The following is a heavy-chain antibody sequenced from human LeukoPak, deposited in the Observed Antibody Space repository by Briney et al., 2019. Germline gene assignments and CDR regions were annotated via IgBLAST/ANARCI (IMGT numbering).Heavy chain of an antibody. J-gene: IGHJ4*02. V-gene: IGHV4-59*08. Sequence: SETLSLTCTVSGSSISSYYWSWMRQSPGKGLEWIGYIYYSGSTNYNPSLKSRVTISLDTSKNQFSLQLRSVTAADTAVYYCASTEWNYARWGQGTLVTVSS. CDR3: ASTEWNYAR. CDR1: GSSISSYY. CDR2: IYYSGST. D-gene: IGHD1-7*01.